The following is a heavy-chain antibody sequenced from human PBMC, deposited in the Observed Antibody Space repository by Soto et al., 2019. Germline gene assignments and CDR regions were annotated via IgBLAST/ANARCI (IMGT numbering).Heavy chain of an antibody. V-gene: IGHV3-74*01. J-gene: IGHJ4*02. CDR2: INSDGSRT. CDR1: GFTFSSNY. CDR3: AYSSTPFDS. D-gene: IGHD6-13*01. Sequence: GGSLRLSCAASGFTFSSNYMHWVRQAPGKGLVWVSFINSDGSRTNYADSVKGRFTISRDNSKNTLYLQMNSLRAEDTAVYYCAYSSTPFDSWGQGTLVTVSS.